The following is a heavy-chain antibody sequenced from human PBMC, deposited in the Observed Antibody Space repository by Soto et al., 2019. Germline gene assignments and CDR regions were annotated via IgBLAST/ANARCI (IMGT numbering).Heavy chain of an antibody. V-gene: IGHV3-30-3*01. Sequence: QVQLVDSGGGVVQPGRSLRLSCATSGFLFNTYAMHWVRQAPGKGLEWVAVISYDGSSTYYADSVKGRFTISRDNSKNTLFLQMNSLETEDTGVYYCARPGSGYDVLTGRDFYYYHAMDVWGQGTTVTVSS. D-gene: IGHD3-9*01. CDR3: ARPGSGYDVLTGRDFYYYHAMDV. CDR1: GFLFNTYA. J-gene: IGHJ6*02. CDR2: ISYDGSST.